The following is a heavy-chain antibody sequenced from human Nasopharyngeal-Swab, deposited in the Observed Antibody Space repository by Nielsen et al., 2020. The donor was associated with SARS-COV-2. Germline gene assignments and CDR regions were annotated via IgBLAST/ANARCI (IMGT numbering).Heavy chain of an antibody. CDR1: GYTLTELS. Sequence: ASVKVSCKVSGYTLTELSMHWVRQAPGQGLEWMGIINPSGGSTSYAQKFQGRVTMTRDTSTSTVYMELSSLRSEDTAVYYCARGPTMTGAFDIWGQGTMVTVSS. D-gene: IGHD3-22*01. CDR3: ARGPTMTGAFDI. CDR2: INPSGGST. J-gene: IGHJ3*02. V-gene: IGHV1-46*01.